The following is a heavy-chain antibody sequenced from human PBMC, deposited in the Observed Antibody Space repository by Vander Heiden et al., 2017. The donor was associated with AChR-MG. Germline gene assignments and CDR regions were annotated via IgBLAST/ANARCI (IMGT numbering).Heavy chain of an antibody. CDR3: ARDGYRPGEDYYYYGMDV. J-gene: IGHJ6*02. CDR2: ISSSSSYI. D-gene: IGHD3-22*01. CDR1: GFTFSSHS. Sequence: EVQLVESGGGLVKPGGSLRLSCAASGFTFSSHSMNWVRQAPGKGLEWVSSISSSSSYIYYADSVKGRFTISIDNAKNSLYLQMNSLRAEDTAVYYCARDGYRPGEDYYYYGMDVWGQGTTVTVSS. V-gene: IGHV3-21*01.